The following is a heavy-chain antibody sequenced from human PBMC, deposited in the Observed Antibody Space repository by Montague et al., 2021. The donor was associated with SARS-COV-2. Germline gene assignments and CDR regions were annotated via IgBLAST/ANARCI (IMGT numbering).Heavy chain of an antibody. Sequence: ESLSLTCTVSGGSISSYYWSWIRQPPGKGLEWIGYIYYSGSTNYNPSLKSRVTISVDTSKNQFSLKLSSVTAADTAVYYCARAPVAHITIFGVVTSFDYWGQGTLVTVSS. V-gene: IGHV4-59*01. D-gene: IGHD3-3*01. CDR1: GGSISSYY. CDR2: IYYSGST. CDR3: ARAPVAHITIFGVVTSFDY. J-gene: IGHJ4*02.